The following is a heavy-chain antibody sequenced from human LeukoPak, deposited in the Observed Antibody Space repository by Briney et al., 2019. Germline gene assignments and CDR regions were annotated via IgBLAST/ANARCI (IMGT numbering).Heavy chain of an antibody. V-gene: IGHV3-21*01. J-gene: IGHJ3*02. CDR2: ISSRSSYI. CDR3: ARATVLRYFDWTHAFDI. CDR1: GFTFSTYT. D-gene: IGHD3-9*01. Sequence: PGGSLRLSCAASGFTFSTYTMNWVRQAPGKGLEWVSSISSRSSYIYYADSVKGRFTISRDNAKNSLYLQMNSLRAEDTAVYYCARATVLRYFDWTHAFDIWGQGTMVTVSS.